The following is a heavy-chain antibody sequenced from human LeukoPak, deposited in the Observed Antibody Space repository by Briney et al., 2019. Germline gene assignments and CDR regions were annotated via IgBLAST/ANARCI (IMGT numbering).Heavy chain of an antibody. V-gene: IGHV3-30*02. D-gene: IGHD3-3*01. CDR3: AKGRVARGFNDPFDI. Sequence: GGSLRLSCAASGFTFDFFGMRWGRQAPGKGLGWVAFTRFDGSYKLYIDSVNDRFTITRDNSKNTLYRQMNSLRVEDTGVYSCAKGRVARGFNDPFDIWGQGTMVTVSS. CDR2: TRFDGSYK. J-gene: IGHJ3*02. CDR1: GFTFDFFG.